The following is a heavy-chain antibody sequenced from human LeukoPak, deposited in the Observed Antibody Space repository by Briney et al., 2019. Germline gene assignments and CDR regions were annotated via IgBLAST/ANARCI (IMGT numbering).Heavy chain of an antibody. CDR3: GRPLGLTKLTP. J-gene: IGHJ5*02. D-gene: IGHD1-26*01. V-gene: IGHV4-59*01. CDR1: GGSISSYY. CDR2: IYYSGST. Sequence: SETLSLTCTVSGGSISSYYWSWIRQPPGKGLEWIGYIYYSGSTNYNPSLKSRVTISVDTSKNQSSLKLSSVTAADTAVYYCGRPLGLTKLTPWGQGTLATVSS.